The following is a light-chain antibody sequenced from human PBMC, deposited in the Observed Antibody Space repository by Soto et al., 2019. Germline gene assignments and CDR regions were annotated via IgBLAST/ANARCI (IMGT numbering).Light chain of an antibody. Sequence: EFVLTQSPGTLSLSPVERATLSCRASQTVRNNYLAWYQQKPGQAPRLLIYDASNRATGIPARFSGSGSGTDFTLTISSLEPEDFAVYYCQQRSNWPPFTFGQGTRLEIK. V-gene: IGKV3-11*01. CDR1: QTVRNNY. CDR3: QQRSNWPPFT. J-gene: IGKJ5*01. CDR2: DAS.